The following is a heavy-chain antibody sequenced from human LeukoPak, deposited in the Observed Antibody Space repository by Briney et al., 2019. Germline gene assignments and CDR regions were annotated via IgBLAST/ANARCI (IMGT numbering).Heavy chain of an antibody. Sequence: GGSLRLSCAASGFTFSSYEMKWVRQAPGKGVEGVSYISSSCSTIYYAASVKGRFTISRDNAKNSLYLQMSSLRAEDTAVYYCAIGGPRQKEFWGQGTLVTVSS. V-gene: IGHV3-48*03. CDR1: GFTFSSYE. D-gene: IGHD3-10*01. CDR3: AIGGPRQKEF. J-gene: IGHJ4*02. CDR2: ISSSCSTI.